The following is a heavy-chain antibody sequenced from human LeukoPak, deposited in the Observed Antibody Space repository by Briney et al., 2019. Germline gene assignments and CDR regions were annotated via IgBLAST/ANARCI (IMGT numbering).Heavy chain of an antibody. CDR2: IRYDGSNK. Sequence: GGSLRLSCAASGFTFSSYGMHWVRQAPGKGLEWVAFIRYDGSNKYYADSVKGRFTISRDNSKNTLYLQMNSLRAEDTALYYCASGGVWRIDYWGQGTLVTVSS. J-gene: IGHJ4*02. CDR3: ASGGVWRIDY. D-gene: IGHD6-13*01. CDR1: GFTFSSYG. V-gene: IGHV3-30*02.